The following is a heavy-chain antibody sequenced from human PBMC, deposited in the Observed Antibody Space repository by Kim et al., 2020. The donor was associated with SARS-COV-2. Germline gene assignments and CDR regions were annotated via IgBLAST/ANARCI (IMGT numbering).Heavy chain of an antibody. CDR1: GGSFSGYY. Sequence: SETLSLTCAVYGGSFSGYYWSWIRQPPGKGLEWIGEINHSGSTNYNPSLKSRVTISVDTSKNQFSLKLSSVTAADTAVYYCARGFGYSSGWYGRYYFDYWGQGTLVTVSS. CDR3: ARGFGYSSGWYGRYYFDY. V-gene: IGHV4-34*01. CDR2: INHSGST. D-gene: IGHD6-19*01. J-gene: IGHJ4*02.